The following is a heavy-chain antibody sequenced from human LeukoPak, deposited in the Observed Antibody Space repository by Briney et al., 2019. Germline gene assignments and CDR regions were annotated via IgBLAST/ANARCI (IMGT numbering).Heavy chain of an antibody. Sequence: SETLSLTCIVSGGSISSYYWSWIRQPPGKGLEWVGYIYYTGSTKYNPSLKSRVTISVDTSKNQFSLKLSSVTAADTAVYYCSRQSSMTSTLNQWGQGTLVTVSS. J-gene: IGHJ4*02. CDR3: SRQSSMTSTLNQ. V-gene: IGHV4-59*08. CDR1: GGSISSYY. D-gene: IGHD2/OR15-2a*01. CDR2: IYYTGST.